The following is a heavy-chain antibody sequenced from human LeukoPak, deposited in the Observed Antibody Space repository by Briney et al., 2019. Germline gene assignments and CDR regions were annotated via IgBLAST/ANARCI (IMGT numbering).Heavy chain of an antibody. CDR2: IIPILGTA. CDR3: ASSIVVPAAIRIWYYYYMDV. V-gene: IGHV1-69*13. CDR1: GGTFSSYA. Sequence: ASVKVSCKASGGTFSSYAISWVRQAPGQGLEWMGGIIPILGTANYAQKFQGRVTITADESTSTAYMELSSLRSEDTAVYYCASSIVVPAAIRIWYYYYMDVWGKGTTVTVSS. D-gene: IGHD2-2*01. J-gene: IGHJ6*03.